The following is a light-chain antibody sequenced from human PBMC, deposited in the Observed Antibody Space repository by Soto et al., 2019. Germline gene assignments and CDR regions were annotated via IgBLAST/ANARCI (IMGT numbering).Light chain of an antibody. CDR3: QQRSNWLLT. Sequence: EIVMTQSPATLSVSPGERATLSCRASHSVSTRLAWYQQKPGQAPRLLIYDASTRATGLPARFSGSGSGTDFTLTISSLQSEDFAVYYCQQRSNWLLTFGGGTKVEIK. V-gene: IGKV3-15*01. J-gene: IGKJ4*01. CDR1: HSVSTR. CDR2: DAS.